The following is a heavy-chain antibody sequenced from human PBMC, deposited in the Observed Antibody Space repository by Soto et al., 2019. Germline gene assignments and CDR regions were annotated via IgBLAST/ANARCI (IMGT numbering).Heavy chain of an antibody. CDR1: GGSISSYY. J-gene: IGHJ5*02. CDR3: ARGVIVVVPAAIGNWFDP. CDR2: IYYSGST. Sequence: PSETLSLTCTVSGGSISSYYWSWIRQPPGKGLEWIGYIYYSGSTNYNPSLKSRVTISVDTSKNQFSLKLSSVTAADTAVYYCARGVIVVVPAAIGNWFDPWGQGTLVTVSS. V-gene: IGHV4-59*01. D-gene: IGHD2-2*01.